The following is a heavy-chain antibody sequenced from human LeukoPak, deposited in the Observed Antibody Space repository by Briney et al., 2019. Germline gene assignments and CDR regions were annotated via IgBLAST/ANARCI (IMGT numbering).Heavy chain of an antibody. CDR1: GMTVSNNY. J-gene: IGHJ3*02. V-gene: IGHV3-53*01. D-gene: IGHD2-15*01. CDR2: IYSGGST. CDR3: ASGLRGYGI. Sequence: GGSLRLSCAASGMTVSNNYMSWVRQAPGQGLEWVSAIYSGGSTFFADSVKGRFNISRDNSKNTLYLQMNSLRTEDTAVYYCASGLRGYGIWGQGTRVTVSS.